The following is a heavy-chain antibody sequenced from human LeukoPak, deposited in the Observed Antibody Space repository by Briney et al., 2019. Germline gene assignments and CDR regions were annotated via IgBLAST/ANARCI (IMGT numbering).Heavy chain of an antibody. V-gene: IGHV4-31*03. J-gene: IGHJ4*02. CDR1: GGSVNSGGYY. Sequence: SETLSLTCTVSGGSVNSGGYYWSWIRQYPGRGLEWIGYIYFSGSTFYNPSFESRVFISLDTSKNQVSLRLSSVTAADTAIYYCARQPPGSGYQYRYYFDYWGQGALVTVSS. CDR2: IYFSGST. D-gene: IGHD3-22*01. CDR3: ARQPPGSGYQYRYYFDY.